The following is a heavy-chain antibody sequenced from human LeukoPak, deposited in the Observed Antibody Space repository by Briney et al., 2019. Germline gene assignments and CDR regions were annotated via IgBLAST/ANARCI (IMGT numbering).Heavy chain of an antibody. J-gene: IGHJ4*02. Sequence: GGSLRLSCAVSGFTSTMYGMSWVRPAPGKGLEWVSGIRDSGDSTYYADSVKGRFTDSRDNSKNTLSLQMSSLRAEDTAVYYCAKRLPYESNGYPLDYWGQGTLVTVSS. CDR1: GFTSTMYG. CDR2: IRDSGDST. CDR3: AKRLPYESNGYPLDY. V-gene: IGHV3-23*01. D-gene: IGHD3-22*01.